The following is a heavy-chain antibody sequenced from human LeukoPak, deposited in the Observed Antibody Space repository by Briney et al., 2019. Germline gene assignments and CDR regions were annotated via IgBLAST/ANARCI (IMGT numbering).Heavy chain of an antibody. CDR1: GFTFSSYG. D-gene: IGHD2/OR15-2a*01. V-gene: IGHV3-33*01. J-gene: IGHJ4*02. CDR2: IWYDGSNK. Sequence: GGSLRLSCAASGFTFSSYGMHWVRQAPDKGLEWVAVIWYDGSNKYYADSVKGRFTISRDNSKNTLYLQMNSLRAEDTAVYYCARGRAGAARSTNFDYWGQGTLVTVSS. CDR3: ARGRAGAARSTNFDY.